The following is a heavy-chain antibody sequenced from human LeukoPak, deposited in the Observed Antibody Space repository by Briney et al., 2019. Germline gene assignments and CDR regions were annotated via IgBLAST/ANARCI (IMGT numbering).Heavy chain of an antibody. CDR3: ASENYYYDSSGYYDY. D-gene: IGHD3-22*01. CDR1: GFTFSSYA. Sequence: GGSLRLSCAASGFTFSSYAMHWVRQAPGKGLEWVAVISYDGSNKYYADSVKGRFTISRDNSKNTLYLQTNSLRAEDTAVYYCASENYYYDSSGYYDYWGQGTLVTVSS. V-gene: IGHV3-30*04. CDR2: ISYDGSNK. J-gene: IGHJ4*02.